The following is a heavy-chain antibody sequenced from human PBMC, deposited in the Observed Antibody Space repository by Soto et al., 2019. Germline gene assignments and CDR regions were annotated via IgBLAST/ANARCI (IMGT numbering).Heavy chain of an antibody. J-gene: IGHJ4*02. V-gene: IGHV4-30-2*01. CDR2: IYHSGST. CDR3: ARDQVAGTYFAY. CDR1: GGSISRGGHS. Sequence: SVTLSVTCAVAGGSISRGGHSWSWIRQPPGKGLEWIGYIYHSGSTYYNPSLKSRVTISVDRSKNQFSLKLSSVTAADTAVYYCARDQVAGTYFAYWRQGTLVPVSS. D-gene: IGHD6-19*01.